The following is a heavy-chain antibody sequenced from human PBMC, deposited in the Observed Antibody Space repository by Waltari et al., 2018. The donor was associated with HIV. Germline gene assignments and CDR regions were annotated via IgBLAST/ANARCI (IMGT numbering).Heavy chain of an antibody. V-gene: IGHV3-21*03. Sequence: EVQLVESGGGVVKPGWSSGLSRGAYGFPLSPHNMHQSRQAPGKGLEWVSSISSVGSYIYYPDSFKGRFTISRDNAKNSLYLQMNSLRAEDTAVYYCAGGGYDYAWGTYRPFDYWGQGTLVTVSS. CDR2: ISSVGSYI. D-gene: IGHD3-16*02. CDR3: AGGGYDYAWGTYRPFDY. J-gene: IGHJ4*02. CDR1: GFPLSPHN.